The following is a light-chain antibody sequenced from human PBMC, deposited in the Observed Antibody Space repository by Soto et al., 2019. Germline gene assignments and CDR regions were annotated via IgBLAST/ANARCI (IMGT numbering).Light chain of an antibody. CDR1: QSVSSN. Sequence: EIVLTQSPGTLSLSPGERATLSCRASQSVSSNLAWYQQRPGQAPRLLVYGASTRATGIPARFSGSGSGTEFTLTISSLQSEDFAVYYCQHYHNWPPWTFGQGTKVDI. V-gene: IGKV3-15*01. J-gene: IGKJ1*01. CDR3: QHYHNWPPWT. CDR2: GAS.